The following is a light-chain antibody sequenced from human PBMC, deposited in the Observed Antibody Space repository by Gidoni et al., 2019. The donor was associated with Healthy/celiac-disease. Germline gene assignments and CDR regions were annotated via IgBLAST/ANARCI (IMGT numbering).Light chain of an antibody. CDR2: GKN. J-gene: IGLJ1*01. V-gene: IGLV3-19*01. Sequence: SSERTQDPAVSVALGQTVRITCQGDSLRSYYASWYQQKPGQAPVLVIYGKNNRPSGIPDRFSCSSSGNTASLTITGAQAEDEADYYCNSRDSRGNHHVFGTGTKVTVL. CDR1: SLRSYY. CDR3: NSRDSRGNHHV.